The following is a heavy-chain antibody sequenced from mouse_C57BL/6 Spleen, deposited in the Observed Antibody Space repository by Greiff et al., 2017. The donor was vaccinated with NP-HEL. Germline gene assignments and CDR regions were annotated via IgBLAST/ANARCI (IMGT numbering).Heavy chain of an antibody. CDR2: ISSGSSTI. V-gene: IGHV5-17*01. D-gene: IGHD2-3*01. CDR3: ARGQRLLYYFDY. Sequence: DVKLVESGGGLVKPGGSLKLSCAASGFTFSDYGMHWVRQAPEKGLEWVAYISSGSSTIYYADTVKGRFTISRDNAKNTLFLQMTSLRSEDTAMYYCARGQRLLYYFDYWGQGTTLTVSS. CDR1: GFTFSDYG. J-gene: IGHJ2*01.